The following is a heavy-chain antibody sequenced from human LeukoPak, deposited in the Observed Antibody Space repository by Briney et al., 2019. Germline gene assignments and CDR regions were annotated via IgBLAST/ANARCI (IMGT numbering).Heavy chain of an antibody. CDR1: GFTFSSYS. J-gene: IGHJ4*02. Sequence: GGSRRLSCAASGFTFSSYSMNWVRQAPGKGLEWVAPVSYDERKKNYADSVKGRFANSRDNAKNQVYLQMNSLRAEDTCVYYCARVWSSGYTKDYWGQGTLVTVSS. CDR2: VSYDERKK. CDR3: ARVWSSGYTKDY. V-gene: IGHV3-30*03. D-gene: IGHD3-22*01.